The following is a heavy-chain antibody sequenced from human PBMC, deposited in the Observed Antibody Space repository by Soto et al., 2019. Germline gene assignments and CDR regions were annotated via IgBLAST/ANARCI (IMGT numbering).Heavy chain of an antibody. CDR1: GFTFSASA. J-gene: IGHJ4*02. CDR3: TRRGDGYSYGLSVDY. Sequence: GGSLRLSCAASGFTFSASAMHWVRQASGKGLEWVGRIRSKANSYETSYAASVRDRVTISRDDSKNTAYLQMNSLKTEDTAVYYCTRRGDGYSYGLSVDYWGRGTLVTVSS. D-gene: IGHD5-18*01. V-gene: IGHV3-73*01. CDR2: IRSKANSYET.